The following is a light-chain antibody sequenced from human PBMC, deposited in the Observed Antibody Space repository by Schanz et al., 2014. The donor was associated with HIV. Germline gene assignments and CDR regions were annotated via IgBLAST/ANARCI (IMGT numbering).Light chain of an antibody. CDR2: KAS. CDR1: QSISSW. V-gene: IGKV1-5*03. Sequence: DIQMTQSPSTLSASVGDRVTITCRASQSISSWLAWYQKKPETAPKLLIYKASSLESGVPSRFSGSGSGTEFTLTINSLQPDDFATYFCHQYKTYPYTFGQGTKLEIK. J-gene: IGKJ2*01. CDR3: HQYKTYPYT.